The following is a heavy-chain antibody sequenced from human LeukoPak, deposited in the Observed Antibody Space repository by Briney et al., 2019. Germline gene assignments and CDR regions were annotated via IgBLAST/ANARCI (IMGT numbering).Heavy chain of an antibody. J-gene: IGHJ5*02. Sequence: GSLRLSCAASGFTFSNAWMIWVRQAPGKGLEWIGSFDNSGSTYYNPSLKSRVTISVDTSKNQFSLKLSSVTAADTAVYYCARGNTFWSGSRFDPWGQGTLVTVSS. CDR1: GFTFSNAW. CDR2: FDNSGST. D-gene: IGHD3-3*01. CDR3: ARGNTFWSGSRFDP. V-gene: IGHV4-4*02.